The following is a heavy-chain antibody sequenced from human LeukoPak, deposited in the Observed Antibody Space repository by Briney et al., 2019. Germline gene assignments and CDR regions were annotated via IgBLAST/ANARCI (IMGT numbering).Heavy chain of an antibody. D-gene: IGHD6-13*01. CDR3: ARDRWQQLIDY. V-gene: IGHV1-3*01. CDR1: GYTFTSYA. CDR2: INAGNGNT. Sequence: GASVKVSCKASGYTFTSYAMHWVRQAPGQRLEWMGWINAGNGNTKFSQKSQGRVTITRDTSASTAYMELSSLRSEDTAVYYCARDRWQQLIDYWGQGTLVTVSS. J-gene: IGHJ4*02.